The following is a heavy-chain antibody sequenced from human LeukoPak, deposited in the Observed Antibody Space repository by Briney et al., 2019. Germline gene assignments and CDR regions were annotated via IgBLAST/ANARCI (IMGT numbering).Heavy chain of an antibody. CDR1: GRSISSSSYY. D-gene: IGHD6-19*01. CDR3: ARFSRYSSGWLTPIYIDY. J-gene: IGHJ4*02. Sequence: ALETLSLTCTVSGRSISSSSYYWGWIRQPPGKGLDWIGRIHYSGSTYYNPSLKSRVTISVDTSKNQFSLKLSSVTAADTAVYYCARFSRYSSGWLTPIYIDYWGQGTLVTVSS. CDR2: IHYSGST. V-gene: IGHV4-39*01.